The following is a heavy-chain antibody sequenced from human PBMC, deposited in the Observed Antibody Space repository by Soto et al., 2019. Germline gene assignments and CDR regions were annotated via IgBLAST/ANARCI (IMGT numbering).Heavy chain of an antibody. D-gene: IGHD6-13*01. CDR1: GYIFTNYY. CDR3: ARDLAAAAY. CDR2: INPLPTSGST. Sequence: QVQLVQSGAEVKKPGASVKVSCKASGYIFTNYYIHWVRQAPGQGLEWMAIINPLPTSGSTNYAQEFQGRVTVTRDTSRSTVYMGLKSLRFDDTAIFYCARDLAAAAYWGQGTLVTVSS. V-gene: IGHV1-46*01. J-gene: IGHJ4*02.